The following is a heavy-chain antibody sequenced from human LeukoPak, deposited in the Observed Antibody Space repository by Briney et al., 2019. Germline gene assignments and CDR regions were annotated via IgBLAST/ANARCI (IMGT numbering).Heavy chain of an antibody. CDR2: ITTSDGNT. Sequence: PGGSLRLSCAASGFTFSSYTMSWVRQAPGKGLEWVSTITTSDGNTYYAVSVKGRFTVSRDNSKNTLFLQMNSLRAEDTAVYYCAKDGGLWVSAHWGDSWGRGTLVTVSS. V-gene: IGHV3-23*01. J-gene: IGHJ4*02. CDR3: AKDGGLWVSAHWGDS. CDR1: GFTFSSYT. D-gene: IGHD7-27*01.